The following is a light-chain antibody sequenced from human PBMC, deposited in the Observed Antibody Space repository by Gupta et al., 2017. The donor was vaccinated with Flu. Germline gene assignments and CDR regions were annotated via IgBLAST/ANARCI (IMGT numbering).Light chain of an antibody. Sequence: IRMTQSPSSFSASTGDRVTITCRASQGISSYLAWYQQKPGKAPKLLIYAAPTLQSGVPSRFSGSGSGTDFTLTISCLQSEDFATYYCQQYYSYLPLTFGGGTKVEIK. J-gene: IGKJ4*01. CDR1: QGISSY. CDR3: QQYYSYLPLT. CDR2: AAP. V-gene: IGKV1-8*01.